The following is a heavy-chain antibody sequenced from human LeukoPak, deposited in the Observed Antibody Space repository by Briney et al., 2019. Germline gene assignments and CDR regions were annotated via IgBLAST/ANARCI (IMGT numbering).Heavy chain of an antibody. V-gene: IGHV4-30-2*01. CDR3: ARGCSTSCHHEDAFDI. J-gene: IGHJ3*02. CDR2: IYHSGST. CDR1: DGSISSGGYY. Sequence: PSETLSLTCTVSDGSISSGGYYWSWIRQPPGKGLEWIGYIYHSGSTYYNPSLKSRVTTSVDRSKNQFSLKLSSVTAADTAVYYCARGCSTSCHHEDAFDIWGQGTMVTVSS. D-gene: IGHD2-2*01.